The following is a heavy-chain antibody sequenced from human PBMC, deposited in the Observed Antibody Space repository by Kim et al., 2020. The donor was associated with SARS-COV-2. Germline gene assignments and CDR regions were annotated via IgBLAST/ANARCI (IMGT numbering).Heavy chain of an antibody. V-gene: IGHV3-23*01. CDR2: ISGSGGST. CDR3: AKDYNVEMATILLPPGPWFDP. J-gene: IGHJ5*02. Sequence: GGSLRLSCAASGFTFSSYAMSWVRQAPGKGLEWVSAISGSGGSTYYADSVKGRFTISRDNSKNTLYLQMNSLRAEDTAVYYCAKDYNVEMATILLPPGPWFDPWGQGTLVSVSS. CDR1: GFTFSSYA. D-gene: IGHD5-12*01.